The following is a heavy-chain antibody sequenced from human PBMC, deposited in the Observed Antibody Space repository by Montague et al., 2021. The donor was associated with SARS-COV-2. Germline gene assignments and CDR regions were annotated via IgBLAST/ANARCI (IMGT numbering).Heavy chain of an antibody. V-gene: IGHV4-4*07. Sequence: SETLSLTCTVSGDSISYFYWSWIRQPAGEGLEWIGLVSASGSTNYNPSLNSRVTMSVDTSKKQFSLRLSPVTAAATAVYYCARDVVAAPGTFDYWGQGTLVTVSS. J-gene: IGHJ4*02. CDR1: GDSISYFY. CDR2: VSASGST. CDR3: ARDVVAAPGTFDY. D-gene: IGHD6-13*01.